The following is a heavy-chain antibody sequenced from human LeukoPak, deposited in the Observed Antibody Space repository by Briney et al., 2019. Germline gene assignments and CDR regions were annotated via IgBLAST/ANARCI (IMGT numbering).Heavy chain of an antibody. CDR2: IIPIFGTA. CDR1: GGTFSSYA. V-gene: IGHV1-69*13. Sequence: ASVKVSRKASGGTFSSYAISWVRQAPGQGLEWMGGIIPIFGTANYAQKFQGRVTITADESTSTAYMELSSLRSEDTAVYYCARVGSDFWSGYYWGQGTLVTVSS. J-gene: IGHJ4*02. CDR3: ARVGSDFWSGYY. D-gene: IGHD3-3*01.